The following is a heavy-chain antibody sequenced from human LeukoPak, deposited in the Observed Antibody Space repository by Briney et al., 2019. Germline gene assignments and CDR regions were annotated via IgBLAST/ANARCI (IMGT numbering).Heavy chain of an antibody. J-gene: IGHJ3*02. D-gene: IGHD3-10*01. CDR2: ISGSGDST. CDR3: ARDLSSGTYGIFDI. CDR1: GFTLSSYA. V-gene: IGHV3-23*01. Sequence: PGGSLRLSCAASGFTLSSYAMSWVRQAPGKGLEWVSVISGSGDSTYYADSVRGRFTISRDNPMNTLYLQMNSLRAEDTAVYYCARDLSSGTYGIFDIWGQGTMVTVSS.